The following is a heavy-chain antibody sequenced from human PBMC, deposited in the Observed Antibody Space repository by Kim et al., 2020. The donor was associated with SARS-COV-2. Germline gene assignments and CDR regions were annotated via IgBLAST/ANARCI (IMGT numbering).Heavy chain of an antibody. CDR3: ARDWGNIVVVPAATDPAHLGRDV. Sequence: SETLSLTCTVAGGSISSYYWSWIRQPAGKGLEWIGRIYTSGSTNYNPSLKSRVTMSVDTSKNQFSLKLSSVTAADTAVYYCARDWGNIVVVPAATDPAHLGRDVCGQGTTVTVSS. CDR2: IYTSGST. V-gene: IGHV4-4*07. J-gene: IGHJ6*02. D-gene: IGHD2-2*01. CDR1: GGSISSYY.